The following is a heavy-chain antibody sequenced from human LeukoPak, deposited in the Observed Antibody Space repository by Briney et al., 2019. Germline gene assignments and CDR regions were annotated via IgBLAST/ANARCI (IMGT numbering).Heavy chain of an antibody. D-gene: IGHD2-15*01. V-gene: IGHV4-39*01. CDR2: IYYSGST. J-gene: IGHJ4*02. Sequence: SETLSLTCTVSGGSISSSSYYWGWIRQPPGKGLEWIGSIYYSGSTYYNPSLKSRVTISVDTSKNQFSLKLSSVTAADTAVYYCAGGSSPLDYWGQGTLVTVSS. CDR1: GGSISSSSYY. CDR3: AGGSSPLDY.